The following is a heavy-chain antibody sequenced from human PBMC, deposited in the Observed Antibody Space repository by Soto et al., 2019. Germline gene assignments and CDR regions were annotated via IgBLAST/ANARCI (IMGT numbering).Heavy chain of an antibody. J-gene: IGHJ3*02. D-gene: IGHD5-18*01. CDR1: GGSISSGGYY. V-gene: IGHV4-31*03. CDR2: IYYSGST. CDR3: ASKVRRGYSYGPDDAFDI. Sequence: SETLSLTCTVSGGSISSGGYYWSWIRQHPGKGLEWIGYIYYSGSTYYNPSLKSRVTISVDTSKNQFSLKLSSVTAADTAVYYCASKVRRGYSYGPDDAFDIWGQGTMVTVAS.